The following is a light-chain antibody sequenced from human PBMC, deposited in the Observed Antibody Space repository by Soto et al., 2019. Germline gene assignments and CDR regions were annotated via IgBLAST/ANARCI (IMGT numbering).Light chain of an antibody. Sequence: DIQMTQSPSSLSASVGDRVTITCRASQGIGNYLAWYQQKPGKVPKLLIYAASTLQSGVPSRFSGSGSGTDFTLTISSLQPEDVATYYCQKYNNVPLTFGPGTKVDIK. CDR2: AAS. J-gene: IGKJ3*01. V-gene: IGKV1-27*01. CDR1: QGIGNY. CDR3: QKYNNVPLT.